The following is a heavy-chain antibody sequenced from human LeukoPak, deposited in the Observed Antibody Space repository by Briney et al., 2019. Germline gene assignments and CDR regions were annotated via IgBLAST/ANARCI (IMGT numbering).Heavy chain of an antibody. CDR2: INQDGREK. Sequence: GGSLRLSCTVPGFTFSSYWMTWVRQVPGKGLQWVANINQDGREKYYMDSMKGRLNISRDNTENSVFLQLTSLRPEDTGIYFCAKGRDYGDFWGQGTLVGVS. J-gene: IGHJ4*02. CDR3: AKGRDYGDF. V-gene: IGHV3-7*01. CDR1: GFTFSSYW.